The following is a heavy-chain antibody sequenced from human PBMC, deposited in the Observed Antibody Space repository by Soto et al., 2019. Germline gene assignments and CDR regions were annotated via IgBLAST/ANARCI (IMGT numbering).Heavy chain of an antibody. V-gene: IGHV3-7*01. Sequence: EVQLVESGGDLVQPGGSLRLSCVASGFTFSSYWMSWVRQAPGKGLEWVANIKQDGSDKYYVDSVKGRFSISRDNAQNSLYLQMNSLRADDTAVYYCAGIPRPADNYWGHGTLVSVAS. CDR2: IKQDGSDK. D-gene: IGHD2-21*01. J-gene: IGHJ4*01. CDR3: AGIPRPADNY. CDR1: GFTFSSYW.